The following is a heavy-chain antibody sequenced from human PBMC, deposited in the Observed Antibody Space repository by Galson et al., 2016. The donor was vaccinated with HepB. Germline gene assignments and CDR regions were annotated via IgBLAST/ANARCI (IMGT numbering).Heavy chain of an antibody. J-gene: IGHJ4*01. V-gene: IGHV3-21*01. D-gene: IGHD2-15*01. CDR3: ARGGYCSGATCYADFDY. CDR2: ISSRSDYI. CDR1: GFTFSGFS. Sequence: SLRLSCADSGFTFSGFSTYYFNWVRQAPGKGLEWVSSISSRSDYILYADSVKGRFTVSRDNAKMLLYLQMNSLRAEDTALYFCARGGYCSGATCYADFDYWGHGTLVTVSS.